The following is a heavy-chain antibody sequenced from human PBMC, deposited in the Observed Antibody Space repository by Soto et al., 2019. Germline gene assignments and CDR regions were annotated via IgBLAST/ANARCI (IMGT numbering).Heavy chain of an antibody. V-gene: IGHV1-69*01. CDR2: IIPIFGTA. CDR3: ARGFPKPRKKYYYYYYGMDV. Sequence: QVQLVQSGAEVKKPGSSVKVSCKASGGTFSSYAISWVRQAPGQGLEWMGGIIPIFGTANYAQKFQGRVTITADESTSTAYMELSNLRSEDTAVYYCARGFPKPRKKYYYYYYGMDVWGQGTTVTVSS. J-gene: IGHJ6*02. CDR1: GGTFSSYA.